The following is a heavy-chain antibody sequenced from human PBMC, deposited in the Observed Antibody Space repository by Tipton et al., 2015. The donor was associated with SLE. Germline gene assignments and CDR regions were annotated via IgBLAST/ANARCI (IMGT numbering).Heavy chain of an antibody. D-gene: IGHD1-1*01. CDR1: GVSFSDYS. CDR2: FYYGGST. V-gene: IGHV4-59*01. CDR3: VRWDRVTWRPGR. Sequence: TLSLTCTVSGVSFSDYSWSWVRQPPGKGLEWIGYFYYGGSTNYNPSLKSRVTISVDLSKNQFSLKVKSVTAADTAVYYCVRWDRVTWRPGRWGQGSLVTVSS. J-gene: IGHJ1*01.